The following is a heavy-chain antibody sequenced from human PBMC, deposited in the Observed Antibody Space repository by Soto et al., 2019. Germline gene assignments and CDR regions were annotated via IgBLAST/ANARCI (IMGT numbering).Heavy chain of an antibody. D-gene: IGHD2-2*01. CDR2: IFPDNGNT. CDR1: GYTLTKYF. Sequence: ASVKVSCKASGYTLTKYFMHWVRQAPGQRPEWMGWIFPDNGNTRYSQKFQGRLTISWDTSASTAYMDLTSLRSEDTAVYYCVKDDPALHYWGQGTLVTVSS. J-gene: IGHJ4*02. V-gene: IGHV1-3*01. CDR3: VKDDPALHY.